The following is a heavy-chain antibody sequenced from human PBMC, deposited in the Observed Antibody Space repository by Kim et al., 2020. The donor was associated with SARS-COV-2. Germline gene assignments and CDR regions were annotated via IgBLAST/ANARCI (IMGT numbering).Heavy chain of an antibody. V-gene: IGHV4-59*01. Sequence: SETLSLTCTVSGGSISSYYWSWIRQPPGKGLEWIGYIYYSGSTNYNPSLKSRVTISVDTSKNQFSLKLSSVTAADTAVYYCARGKGGPYYYYYYGMDVWGQGTTVTVSS. CDR2: IYYSGST. J-gene: IGHJ6*02. CDR3: ARGKGGPYYYYYYGMDV. CDR1: GGSISSYY.